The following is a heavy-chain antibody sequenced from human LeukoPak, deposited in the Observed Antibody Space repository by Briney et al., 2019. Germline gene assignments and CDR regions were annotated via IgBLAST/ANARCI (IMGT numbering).Heavy chain of an antibody. Sequence: PGGSLRLSCAGSGFTFRSYAMTWVRQAPGKGLEWVSGISGGGGNTYYADSVKGRFTISRDDSKNTLFLQMNSLRVEDTAVYYCAKSPYVGDHYGPSAWGQGTLVTVSS. CDR3: AKSPYVGDHYGPSA. CDR2: ISGGGGNT. V-gene: IGHV3-23*01. J-gene: IGHJ5*02. CDR1: GFTFRSYA. D-gene: IGHD3-10*01.